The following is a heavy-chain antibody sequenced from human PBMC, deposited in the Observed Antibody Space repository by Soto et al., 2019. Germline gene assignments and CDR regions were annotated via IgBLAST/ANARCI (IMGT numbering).Heavy chain of an antibody. CDR3: AKDQNYYDSSGYSDH. J-gene: IGHJ4*02. V-gene: IGHV3-23*01. Sequence: GGSLRLSCAASGFTFSSYAMSWVRQAPGKGLEWVSAISGSGGSTYYADSVKGRFTISRDNSKNTLYLQMNSLRAEDTAVYYCAKDQNYYDSSGYSDHWGQGTLVTVSS. D-gene: IGHD3-22*01. CDR1: GFTFSSYA. CDR2: ISGSGGST.